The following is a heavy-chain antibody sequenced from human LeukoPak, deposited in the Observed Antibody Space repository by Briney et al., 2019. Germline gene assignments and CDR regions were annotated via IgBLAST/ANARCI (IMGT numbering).Heavy chain of an antibody. D-gene: IGHD6-19*01. CDR3: AKDLAGYSSGWYHY. Sequence: GGSLRLSCAASGFTFSSYAMSWVRQAPGKGLEWVSAISGSGGSTYHADSVKGRFTISRDNSKNTLYLQMNSLRAEDTAVYYCAKDLAGYSSGWYHYWGQGTLVTVSS. J-gene: IGHJ4*02. CDR1: GFTFSSYA. CDR2: ISGSGGST. V-gene: IGHV3-23*01.